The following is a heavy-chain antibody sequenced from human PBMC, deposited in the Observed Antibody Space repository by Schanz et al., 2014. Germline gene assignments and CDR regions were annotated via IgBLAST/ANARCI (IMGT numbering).Heavy chain of an antibody. CDR3: ARDRWDWNNAFDI. CDR1: GFTVSSNY. CDR2: IYSGGST. D-gene: IGHD1-1*01. J-gene: IGHJ3*02. Sequence: EVQLVESGGGLIQPGGSLRLSCAASGFTVSSNYMSWVRQAPGKGLEWVSVIYSGGSTYYADSVKGRFTISRDNSKNTLYLQMNSLRAEDTAVCYCARDRWDWNNAFDIWGQGTMVTVSS. V-gene: IGHV3-53*01.